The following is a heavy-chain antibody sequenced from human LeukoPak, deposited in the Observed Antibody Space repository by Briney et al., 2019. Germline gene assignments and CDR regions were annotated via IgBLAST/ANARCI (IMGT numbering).Heavy chain of an antibody. CDR2: IYHSGST. CDR1: GASITSSGYY. J-gene: IGHJ4*02. D-gene: IGHD3-10*01. Sequence: SETLSLTCTVSGASITSSGYYWGWIRQPPGKGLEWIGTIYHSGSTYYDPSLKSRVTISVDTSKNQFSLKLSSVTAADTAVYYCARQGYGSGSFYFDYWGQGTLVTVSS. V-gene: IGHV4-39*01. CDR3: ARQGYGSGSFYFDY.